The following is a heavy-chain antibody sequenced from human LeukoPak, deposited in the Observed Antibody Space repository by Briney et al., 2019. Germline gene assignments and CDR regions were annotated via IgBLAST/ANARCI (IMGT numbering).Heavy chain of an antibody. CDR3: ARDVVGATIHDDAFDI. Sequence: PGGSLRLSCAASGFTFSDYYMSWIRQAPGKGLEWVSYISSSDSTIYYADSVKGRFTISRDNAKNSLYLQMNSLRAEDTAVYYCARDVVGATIHDDAFDIWGQGTMVTVSS. D-gene: IGHD1-26*01. V-gene: IGHV3-11*04. CDR2: ISSSDSTI. J-gene: IGHJ3*02. CDR1: GFTFSDYY.